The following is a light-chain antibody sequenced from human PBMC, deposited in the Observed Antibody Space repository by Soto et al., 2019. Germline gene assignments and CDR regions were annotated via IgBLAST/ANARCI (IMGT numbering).Light chain of an antibody. CDR1: QSVSSSY. CDR3: QQYGSSPPT. V-gene: IGKV3-20*01. J-gene: IGKJ1*01. Sequence: EIVLTQSPGTLSLSPGERASLSCRASQSVSSSYLAWYQQIPGQAPRLLINDASRRATGIPDRFSGSGSGTGFTLTISRLEPEDFAVYYCQQYGSSPPTFGQGTKVDIK. CDR2: DAS.